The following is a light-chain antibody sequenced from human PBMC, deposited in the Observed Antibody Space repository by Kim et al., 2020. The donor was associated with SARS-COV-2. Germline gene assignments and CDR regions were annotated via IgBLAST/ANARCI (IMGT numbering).Light chain of an antibody. CDR2: YDN. CDR3: QVWDSSSDHRV. J-gene: IGLJ3*02. V-gene: IGLV3-21*04. Sequence: SYELTQPPSLSVAPGKTASITCGGFNIGSKSVHWYQQKPGQAPVLVIYYDNDRPSGIPERFSGSNSGNTATLTISRVEAGDEADYYCQVWDSSSDHRVFGGGTQLTVL. CDR1: NIGSKS.